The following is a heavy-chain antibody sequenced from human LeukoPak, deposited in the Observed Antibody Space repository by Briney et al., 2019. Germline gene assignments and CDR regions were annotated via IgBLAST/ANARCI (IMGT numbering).Heavy chain of an antibody. V-gene: IGHV3-21*01. Sequence: GGSLRLSCAGSGFALKSYSLSWVRQAPGKGLEWVSSISSTSAYIYYADSVKGRFTISRDNVDNVVYLQMNSLGAEDTAVYYCARGMGYSYGHPQGAFDIWGQGTMVTVSS. CDR3: ARGMGYSYGHPQGAFDI. CDR1: GFALKSYS. J-gene: IGHJ3*02. CDR2: ISSTSAYI. D-gene: IGHD5-18*01.